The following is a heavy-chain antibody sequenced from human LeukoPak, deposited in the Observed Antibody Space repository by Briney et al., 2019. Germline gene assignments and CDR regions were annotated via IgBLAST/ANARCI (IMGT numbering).Heavy chain of an antibody. CDR2: IYHSGST. D-gene: IGHD3-9*01. J-gene: IGHJ6*02. CDR3: ARGHYRFLAGYHYGIDG. CDR1: GGSISSSNW. V-gene: IGHV4-4*02. Sequence: SGTLSLTCAVSGGSISSSNWWSWVRQPPGKGLEWIGEIYHSGSTNYNPSLKSRVTISVDKSKNQFSLKLSSVPRAGPAVYYRARGHYRFLAGYHYGIDGWGQGDLVTGSS.